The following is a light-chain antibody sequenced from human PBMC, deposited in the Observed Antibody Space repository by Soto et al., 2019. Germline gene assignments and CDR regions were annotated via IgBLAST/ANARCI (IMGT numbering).Light chain of an antibody. V-gene: IGKV1-39*01. CDR2: AAS. J-gene: IGKJ1*01. CDR3: QQSYSTPGT. Sequence: DIQMTQSPSSLSATVGDRVTITCRTSQSISSYLNWYQQKPGKAPKLLIYAASSLQSGVPSRFSGSGSGTDFTLTISRLQPEDFATYYCQQSYSTPGTFGQGNKVEIK. CDR1: QSISSY.